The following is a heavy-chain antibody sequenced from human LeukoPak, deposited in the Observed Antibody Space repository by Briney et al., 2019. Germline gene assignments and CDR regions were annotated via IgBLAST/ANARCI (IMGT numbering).Heavy chain of an antibody. J-gene: IGHJ6*03. CDR1: GGSISSSSYY. CDR2: IYYSGST. V-gene: IGHV4-39*07. CDR3: ARVAVRGVMDYYYMDV. D-gene: IGHD3-10*01. Sequence: SETLSLTCTVSGGSISSSSYYWGWIRQPPGKGLEWIGSIYYSGSTYYNPSLKSRVTISVDTSKNQFSLKLSSVTAADTAVYYCARVAVRGVMDYYYMDVWGKGTTVTVSS.